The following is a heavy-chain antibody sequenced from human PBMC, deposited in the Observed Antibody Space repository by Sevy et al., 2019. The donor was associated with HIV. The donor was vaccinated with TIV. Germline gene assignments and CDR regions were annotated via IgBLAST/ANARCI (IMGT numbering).Heavy chain of an antibody. V-gene: IGHV3-21*01. D-gene: IGHD2-15*01. Sequence: GGSLRLSCAASGFTFSSYSMNWVRQAPGKGLEWVSSISSSSSYIYYAVSVKGRFTISRDNAKNSLYLQMNSLRAEDTAVYYCARDIGGNDYWGQGTLVTVSS. J-gene: IGHJ4*02. CDR3: ARDIGGNDY. CDR1: GFTFSSYS. CDR2: ISSSSSYI.